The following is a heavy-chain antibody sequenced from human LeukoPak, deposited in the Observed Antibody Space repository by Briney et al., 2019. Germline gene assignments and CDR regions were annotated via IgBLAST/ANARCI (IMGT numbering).Heavy chain of an antibody. D-gene: IGHD6-19*01. Sequence: ASVKVSCKASGYTFTSYGITWVRQAPGQGLEWMGWISAYNGNTNYAQKLQGRVTMTTDTSTSTAYMELRSRRSDDTAVYYCARAALAVAGKGFDPWGQGTLVTVSS. J-gene: IGHJ5*02. CDR2: ISAYNGNT. V-gene: IGHV1-18*01. CDR3: ARAALAVAGKGFDP. CDR1: GYTFTSYG.